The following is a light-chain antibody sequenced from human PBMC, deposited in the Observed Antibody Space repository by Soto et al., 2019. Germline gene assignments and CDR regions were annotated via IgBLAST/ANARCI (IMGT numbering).Light chain of an antibody. V-gene: IGKV1-5*01. CDR2: DAS. J-gene: IGKJ1*01. CDR3: QQYSNSSPWT. Sequence: DIQMTQSPSILSASVGDRVTITCRASQSISSWLAWYQQKPGKAPNLLIYDASSLESGVPSRFSGSGSETEFSLTISSLQPDDFATYYCQQYSNSSPWTFGQGTKVDIK. CDR1: QSISSW.